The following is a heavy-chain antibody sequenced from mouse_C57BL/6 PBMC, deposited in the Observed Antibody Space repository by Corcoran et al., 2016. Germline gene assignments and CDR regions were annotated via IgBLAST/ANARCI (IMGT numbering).Heavy chain of an antibody. CDR2: INPNNGGT. V-gene: IGHV1-26*01. Sequence: EVQLQQSGPELVKPGASVKISCKASGYTFTDYYMNWVKQSHGKSLEWIGDINPNNGGTSYNQKFKGKATLTVDKSSSTAYMELRSLTSEDSAVYYWARDFYAMDYWGQGTSVTVSS. CDR3: ARDFYAMDY. CDR1: GYTFTDYY. J-gene: IGHJ4*01.